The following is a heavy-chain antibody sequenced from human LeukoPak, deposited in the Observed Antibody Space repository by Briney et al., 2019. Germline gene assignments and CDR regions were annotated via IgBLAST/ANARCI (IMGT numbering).Heavy chain of an antibody. Sequence: SETLSLTCTVSGGSISSYYWSWIRQPPGKGLEWIGYIYYSGSTNYNPSLKSRVTISVDTSKNQFSLKLSSVTAADTAVYYCARGLIITIFGVVINTYYFDYWGQGTLVTVSS. V-gene: IGHV4-59*12. J-gene: IGHJ4*02. CDR3: ARGLIITIFGVVINTYYFDY. CDR2: IYYSGST. D-gene: IGHD3-3*01. CDR1: GGSISSYY.